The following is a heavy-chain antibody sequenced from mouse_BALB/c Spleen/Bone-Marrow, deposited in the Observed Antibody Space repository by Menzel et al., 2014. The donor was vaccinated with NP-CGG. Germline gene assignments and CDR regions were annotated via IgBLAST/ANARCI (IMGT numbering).Heavy chain of an antibody. D-gene: IGHD3-1*01. J-gene: IGHJ2*01. CDR2: IYPGDGDT. CDR3: ARVGFSFDY. V-gene: IGHV1-80*01. Sequence: QVQLQQSGAELVRPGSSVKISCKASGYAFSTYWMNWVKQRPGQGLEWIGQIYPGDGDTNYNEKLKGKATLTADKSSSTASIQLSNLTSEDSAVYFCARVGFSFDYWGQGTTLTVSS. CDR1: GYAFSTYW.